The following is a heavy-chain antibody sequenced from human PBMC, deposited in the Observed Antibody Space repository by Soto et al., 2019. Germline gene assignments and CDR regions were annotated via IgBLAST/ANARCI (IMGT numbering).Heavy chain of an antibody. V-gene: IGHV3-48*01. D-gene: IGHD5-12*01. J-gene: IGHJ4*02. Sequence: VPGKGLEWISYIGGSSSIIHYADSVKGRFTISRDNAKNSLNLQMNSLRAEDTAVYYCARDREGDGYNFDYWGQGTLVTVSS. CDR2: IGGSSSII. CDR3: ARDREGDGYNFDY.